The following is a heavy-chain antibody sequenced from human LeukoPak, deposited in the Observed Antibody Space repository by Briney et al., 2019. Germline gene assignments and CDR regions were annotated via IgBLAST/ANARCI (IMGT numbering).Heavy chain of an antibody. V-gene: IGHV3-11*03. J-gene: IGHJ4*02. Sequence: GGSLRLSCAASGFTFSDYYMSWIRQAPGKGLEWVSYISSSSSYTNSADSVKGRFTISRDNAKNSLYLQMNSLRAEGTAVYFCARLDAYNWDFDYWGQGTLVTVSS. D-gene: IGHD3-16*01. CDR2: ISSSSSYT. CDR3: ARLDAYNWDFDY. CDR1: GFTFSDYY.